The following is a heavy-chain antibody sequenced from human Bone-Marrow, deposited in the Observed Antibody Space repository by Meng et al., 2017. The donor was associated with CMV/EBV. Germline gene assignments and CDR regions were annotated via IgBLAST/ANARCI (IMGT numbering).Heavy chain of an antibody. V-gene: IGHV1-2*02. CDR1: GYTFNDYY. CDR3: ARNIGAY. J-gene: IGHJ4*02. CDR2: INPNTGDT. D-gene: IGHD2/OR15-2a*01. Sequence: ASVKVSCKASGYTFNDYYISWVRQAPEQGLEWMGWINPNTGDTSYAQKFQGTVTMTRDSSINTAYMDLNRLTSDDTAVYYCARNIGAYWGQGTLVTVSS.